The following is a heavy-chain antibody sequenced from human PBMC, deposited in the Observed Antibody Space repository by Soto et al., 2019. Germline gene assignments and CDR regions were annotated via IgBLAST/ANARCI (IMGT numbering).Heavy chain of an antibody. CDR3: ARDFAYFDS. V-gene: IGHV4-61*01. D-gene: IGHD3-3*01. CDR2: VYHTGRT. CDR1: GGSFKSGSYS. J-gene: IGHJ4*02. Sequence: SETLSLTCTVSGGSFKSGSYSWSWIGQPTGKGLEWIGYVYHTGRTSYNPSLKSRVSISMDTSKNQFSLNLDSVTAADTAVYFCARDFAYFDSWGQGTLVTVSS.